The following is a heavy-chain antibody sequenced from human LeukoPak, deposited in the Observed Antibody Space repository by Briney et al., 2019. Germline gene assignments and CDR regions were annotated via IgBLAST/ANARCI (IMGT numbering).Heavy chain of an antibody. V-gene: IGHV1-69*13. CDR3: ARARDAFIVVVPAAIAY. CDR1: GGTFSSYA. Sequence: SVKVSCKASGGTFSSYAISWVRQAPGQGLEWMGGIIPIFGTANYAPKFQGRVTITADESTSTACMELSSLRSEDTAVYYCARARDAFIVVVPAAIAYWGQGTLVTVSS. J-gene: IGHJ4*02. CDR2: IIPIFGTA. D-gene: IGHD2-2*01.